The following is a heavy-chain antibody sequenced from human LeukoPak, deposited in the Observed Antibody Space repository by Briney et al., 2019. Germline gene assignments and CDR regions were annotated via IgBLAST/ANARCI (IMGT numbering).Heavy chain of an antibody. D-gene: IGHD1-26*01. Sequence: ASVKVSCKASGYTFTSYDINWVRQATGQGLEWMGWMNPNSGNTGYAQKFQGRVTITTDESASTAYMELSSLRSEDTAVYYCAMSGSYSNTIFDYWGQGTLVTVSS. CDR1: GYTFTSYD. CDR3: AMSGSYSNTIFDY. J-gene: IGHJ4*02. CDR2: MNPNSGNT. V-gene: IGHV1-8*01.